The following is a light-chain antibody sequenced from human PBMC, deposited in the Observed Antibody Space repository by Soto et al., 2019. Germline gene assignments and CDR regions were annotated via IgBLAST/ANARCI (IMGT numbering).Light chain of an antibody. CDR3: SSYAGSYTVI. Sequence: QSALTQPPSASGSPGQSVIISCTGTSSDVGGYDCVSWYQQYPGKAPKLMIYEVSKRPSGVPDRFSGSKSGNTASLTVSGLQDEDEADYYCSSYAGSYTVIFGGGTKLTVL. CDR1: SSDVGGYDC. CDR2: EVS. J-gene: IGLJ2*01. V-gene: IGLV2-8*01.